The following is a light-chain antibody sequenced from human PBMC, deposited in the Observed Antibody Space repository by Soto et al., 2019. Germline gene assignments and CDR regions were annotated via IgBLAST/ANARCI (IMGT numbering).Light chain of an antibody. CDR3: QHYDILPWT. Sequence: DIQMTQSPSSLSASVGDRVTITCQARQDITTFLNWYQQKPGKAPKLLIYVAYRLDTGVPSRFSGSGSGTDFTFTISRLQPEDIATYYCQHYDILPWTVGQGTKVEIK. CDR2: VAY. CDR1: QDITTF. J-gene: IGKJ1*01. V-gene: IGKV1-33*01.